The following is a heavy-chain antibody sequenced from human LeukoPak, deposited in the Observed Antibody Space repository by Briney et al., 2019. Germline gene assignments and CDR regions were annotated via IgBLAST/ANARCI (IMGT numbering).Heavy chain of an antibody. CDR2: TYYRSKWYN. V-gene: IGHV6-1*01. Sequence: SQTLSLTCAISGDSVSSNSAAWNWIRQSPSRGLEWLGWTYYRSKWYNDYAVSVKSRITINPDTSKNQFSLQLNSVTPEDTAVYYCAREGLLWFGEFPYYFDYWGQGTLVTVSS. D-gene: IGHD3-10*01. CDR1: GDSVSSNSAA. CDR3: AREGLLWFGEFPYYFDY. J-gene: IGHJ4*02.